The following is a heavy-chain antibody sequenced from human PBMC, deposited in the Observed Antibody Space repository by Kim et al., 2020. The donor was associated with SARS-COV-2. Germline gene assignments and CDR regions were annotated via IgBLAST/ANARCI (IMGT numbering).Heavy chain of an antibody. V-gene: IGHV4-31*02. D-gene: IGHD3-10*01. Sequence: NPSLKSRVTISVATSKNQFSLKLGSVTAADTAVYYCASSPVVRGVMVPDYWGQGTLVTVSS. J-gene: IGHJ4*02. CDR3: ASSPVVRGVMVPDY.